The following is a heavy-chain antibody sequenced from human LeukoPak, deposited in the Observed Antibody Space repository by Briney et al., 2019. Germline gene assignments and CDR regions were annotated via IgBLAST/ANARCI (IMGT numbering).Heavy chain of an antibody. CDR1: GFTFSSYA. CDR3: ARVDRTVDCSSTSCYPDY. J-gene: IGHJ4*02. CDR2: ISYDGSNK. V-gene: IGHV3-30*04. Sequence: GGSLRLSCAASGFTFSSYAMHWVRQAPGKGLEWVAVISYDGSNKYYADSVKGRFTISRDNSKNTLYLQMNSLRAEDTAVYYCARVDRTVDCSSTSCYPDYWGQGTLVTVSS. D-gene: IGHD2-2*01.